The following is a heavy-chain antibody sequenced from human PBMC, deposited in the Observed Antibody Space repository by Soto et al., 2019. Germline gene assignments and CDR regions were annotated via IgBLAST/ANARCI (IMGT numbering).Heavy chain of an antibody. Sequence: GSLRLSCAASGFTFSSYSMNWVRQAPGKGLEWVSYISSSSSTIYYADSVKGRFTISRDNAKNSLYLQMNSLRDEDTAVYYCARTYYDFWSGSPDAFDIWGQGTMVTVSS. V-gene: IGHV3-48*02. CDR1: GFTFSSYS. CDR2: ISSSSSTI. D-gene: IGHD3-3*01. CDR3: ARTYYDFWSGSPDAFDI. J-gene: IGHJ3*02.